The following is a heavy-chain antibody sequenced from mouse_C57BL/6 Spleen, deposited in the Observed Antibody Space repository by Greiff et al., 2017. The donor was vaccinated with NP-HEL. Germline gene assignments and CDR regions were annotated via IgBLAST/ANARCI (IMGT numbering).Heavy chain of an antibody. CDR3: ATHYDYDEGFAY. CDR2: IWSGGST. Sequence: VKLVESGPGLVQPSQSLSITCTVSGFSLTSYGVHWVRQSPGKGLEWLGVIWSGGSTDYNAAFISRLSISKDNSKSQVFFKMNSLQADDTAIYYCATHYDYDEGFAYWGQGTLVTVSA. D-gene: IGHD2-4*01. CDR1: GFSLTSYG. V-gene: IGHV2-2*01. J-gene: IGHJ3*01.